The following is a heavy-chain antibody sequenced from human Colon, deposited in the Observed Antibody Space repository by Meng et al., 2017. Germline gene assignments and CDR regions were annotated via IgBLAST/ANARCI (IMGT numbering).Heavy chain of an antibody. CDR1: GFTFSSYA. J-gene: IGHJ4*02. Sequence: GGSLRLSCAASGFTFSSYAMSWVRQAPGKGLEWVASIKEDGSEKYYVDSVKGRFTISRDNAKNSLYLQMNSLRAEDTAVYYCASWQHAGIVVSGTNYFDYWGQGTLVTVSS. D-gene: IGHD6-19*01. V-gene: IGHV3-7*01. CDR3: ASWQHAGIVVSGTNYFDY. CDR2: IKEDGSEK.